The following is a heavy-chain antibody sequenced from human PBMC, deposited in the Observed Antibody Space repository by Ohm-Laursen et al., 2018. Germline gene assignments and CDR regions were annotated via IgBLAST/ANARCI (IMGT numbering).Heavy chain of an antibody. CDR2: ISGSGGTT. CDR3: ASSPGYYFDY. Sequence: GSLRLSCAASGFTFSSYSMSWVRQAPGKGLEWVSGISGSGGTTYYSDSVKGRFTISRDNSKNTLYLQMNSLRAEDTAVYYCASSPGYYFDYWGQGTLVTVSS. CDR1: GFTFSSYS. D-gene: IGHD1-14*01. J-gene: IGHJ4*02. V-gene: IGHV3-23*01.